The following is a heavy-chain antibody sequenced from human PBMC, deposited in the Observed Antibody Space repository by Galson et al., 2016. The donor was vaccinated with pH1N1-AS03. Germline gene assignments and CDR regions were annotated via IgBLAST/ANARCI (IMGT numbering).Heavy chain of an antibody. D-gene: IGHD3-10*01. V-gene: IGHV1-69*06. CDR2: ISPIFGSA. CDR1: GGTLNNYA. Sequence: SVKVSCKASGGTLNNYAVNWVRQAPGQGLEWMGGISPIFGSANHAQKFQGRVTSTADIFTNTAYMELSGLSSEDTAVYYCARGLTYLFGSGSVCWGQGTLVTVSS. J-gene: IGHJ4*02. CDR3: ARGLTYLFGSGSVC.